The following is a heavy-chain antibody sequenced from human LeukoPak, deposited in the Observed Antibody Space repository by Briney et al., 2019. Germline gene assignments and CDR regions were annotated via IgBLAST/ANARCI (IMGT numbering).Heavy chain of an antibody. CDR1: GGSFSGYY. CDR2: IYYSGST. CDR3: ARVGGYAEADY. J-gene: IGHJ4*02. V-gene: IGHV4-59*01. D-gene: IGHD2-2*01. Sequence: SETLSLTCAVYGGSFSGYYWSWIRQPPGKGLEWIGYIYYSGSTNYNPSLKSRVTISVDTSKNQFSLKLSSVTAADTAVYYCARVGGYAEADYWGQGTLVTVSS.